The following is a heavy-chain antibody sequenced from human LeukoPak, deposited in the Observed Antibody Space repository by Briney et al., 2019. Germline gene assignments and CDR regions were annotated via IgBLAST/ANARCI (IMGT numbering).Heavy chain of an antibody. CDR2: IYYSGST. J-gene: IGHJ4*02. CDR3: ASSGLGITPFDY. Sequence: SETLSLTCTVSGGSLSSYYWSWIRQPPGKGLEWIGYIYYSGSTNYNPSLKSRVTISVDTSKNQFSLKLSSVTAADTAVYYCASSGLGITPFDYWGQGTLVTVSS. V-gene: IGHV4-59*01. CDR1: GGSLSSYY. D-gene: IGHD3-22*01.